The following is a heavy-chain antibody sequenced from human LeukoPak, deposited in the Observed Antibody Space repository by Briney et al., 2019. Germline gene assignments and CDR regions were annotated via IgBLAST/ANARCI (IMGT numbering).Heavy chain of an antibody. Sequence: PSETLSLTCTVSGGSITGYYWSWIRQPAGKGLEWIGRIYTSGSTNYNPSLKSRVTMPFDTSKNQFSLKLSSATAADTAVYYCARGSPTTNKGAYGWFDPWGQGTLVTVSS. J-gene: IGHJ5*02. D-gene: IGHD1-14*01. CDR1: GGSITGYY. CDR2: IYTSGST. CDR3: ARGSPTTNKGAYGWFDP. V-gene: IGHV4-4*07.